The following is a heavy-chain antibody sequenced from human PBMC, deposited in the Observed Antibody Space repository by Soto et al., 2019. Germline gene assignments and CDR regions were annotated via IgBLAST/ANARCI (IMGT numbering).Heavy chain of an antibody. Sequence: GGSLRLSCAASGFTFSSYGMHWVRQAPGKGLEWVAVISYDGSNKYYADSVKGRFTISRDNSKNTLYLQMNSLRAEDTAVYYCAKDHYGDYTDYWGQGTLVTVSS. J-gene: IGHJ4*02. CDR1: GFTFSSYG. CDR2: ISYDGSNK. V-gene: IGHV3-30*18. CDR3: AKDHYGDYTDY. D-gene: IGHD4-17*01.